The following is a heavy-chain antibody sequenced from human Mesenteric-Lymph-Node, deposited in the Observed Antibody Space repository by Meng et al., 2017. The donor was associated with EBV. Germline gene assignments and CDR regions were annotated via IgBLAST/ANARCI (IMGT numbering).Heavy chain of an antibody. V-gene: IGHV3-23*01. Sequence: EVQLLESGGGLVQPGGSLRFRCAASGLPFSSYAMSWVRQATGKGLAWVSAISGSGGSTYYADSVKGRFTISRDNSKNTLYLQMNSLRAEDTAVYYCAKQPHYYGSGSYGGYYFDYWGQGTLVTVSS. CDR3: AKQPHYYGSGSYGGYYFDY. CDR2: ISGSGGST. D-gene: IGHD3-10*01. J-gene: IGHJ4*02. CDR1: GLPFSSYA.